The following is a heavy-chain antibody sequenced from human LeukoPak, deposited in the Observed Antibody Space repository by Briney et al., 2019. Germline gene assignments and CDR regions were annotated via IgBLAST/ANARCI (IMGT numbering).Heavy chain of an antibody. CDR2: INPSGGST. V-gene: IGHV1-46*01. CDR1: GYTFTSYG. CDR3: ARDASSGLDY. Sequence: ASVKVSCKASGYTFTSYGISWVRQAPGQGLEWMGIINPSGGSTSYAQKFQGRVTMTRDTSTSTVYMELSSLRSEDTAVYYCARDASSGLDYWGQGTLVTVSS. J-gene: IGHJ4*02. D-gene: IGHD6-19*01.